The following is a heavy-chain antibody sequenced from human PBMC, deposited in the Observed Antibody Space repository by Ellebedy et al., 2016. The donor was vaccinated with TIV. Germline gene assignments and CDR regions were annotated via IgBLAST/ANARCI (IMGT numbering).Heavy chain of an antibody. D-gene: IGHD7-27*01. CDR3: ANNLARTGDFDY. V-gene: IGHV1-8*01. CDR1: GYTFTSYD. J-gene: IGHJ4*02. Sequence: AASVKVSCKASGYTFTSYDINWVRQATGQGLEWMGWMNPNSGNTGYAQKFQGRVTMTRNTSISTAYMKLSSLRSEDTAVYYCANNLARTGDFDYWGQGTLVTVSS. CDR2: MNPNSGNT.